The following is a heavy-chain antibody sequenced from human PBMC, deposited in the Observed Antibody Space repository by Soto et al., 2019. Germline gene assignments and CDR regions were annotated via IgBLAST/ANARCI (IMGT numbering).Heavy chain of an antibody. D-gene: IGHD3-10*01. V-gene: IGHV3-13*01. CDR1: GFTFSSYD. CDR2: IGTAGDT. Sequence: GGSLRLSCAASGFTFSSYDMHWVRQATGKGLEWVSAIGTAGDTYYPGSVKGRFTISRENAKNSLYLQMNSLRAEDTAVYYCARGERYGSGSYYNYWGQGTLVTVSS. CDR3: ARGERYGSGSYYNY. J-gene: IGHJ4*02.